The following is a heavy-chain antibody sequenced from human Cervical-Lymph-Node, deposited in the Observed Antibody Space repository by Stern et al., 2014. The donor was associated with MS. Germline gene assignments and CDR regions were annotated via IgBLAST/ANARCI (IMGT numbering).Heavy chain of an antibody. J-gene: IGHJ5*02. V-gene: IGHV1-18*01. Sequence: QVQLVESGAEVKKPGPSVKVSCKASGYTFRKDGINWVRQAPGQGLEWMGWMSGYNDDTNYVEKFQGRVTMTTDTSTNTAYLELRSLTSDDTAVYYCARDPHIAVAGTGGGFDPWGQGTLVTVSS. CDR2: MSGYNDDT. CDR1: GYTFRKDG. CDR3: ARDPHIAVAGTGGGFDP. D-gene: IGHD6-19*01.